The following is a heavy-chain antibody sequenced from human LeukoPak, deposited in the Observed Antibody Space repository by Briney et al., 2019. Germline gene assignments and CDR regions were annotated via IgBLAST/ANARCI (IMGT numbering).Heavy chain of an antibody. J-gene: IGHJ4*02. D-gene: IGHD3-16*01. CDR1: GFTFSSFD. V-gene: IGHV3-13*01. CDR2: IGSAADT. CDR3: AKDEWAYYGSASLDY. Sequence: GGSLRLSCAASGFTFSSFDMHWVRQVTGKGLEWVSAIGSAADTSYADSVKGRFTISRDNSKNTLYLQMNSLRGEETAVYYCAKDEWAYYGSASLDYWGQGTLVTVSS.